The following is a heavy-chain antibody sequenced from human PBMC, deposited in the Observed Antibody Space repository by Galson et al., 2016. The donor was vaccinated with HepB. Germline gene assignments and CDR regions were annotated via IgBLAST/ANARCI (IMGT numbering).Heavy chain of an antibody. D-gene: IGHD5-18*01. CDR2: ISSSNTYI. V-gene: IGHV3-21*01. CDR3: ARDQKYTALVSMDV. Sequence: SLRLSCAASGFTFSNYNMNWVRQAPGKGLEWVASISSSNTYIYYTDSVRGRFTISRDNARNSLYLQMNSLTAEGTAVYYCARDQKYTALVSMDVWGQGTTVTVSS. CDR1: GFTFSNYN. J-gene: IGHJ6*02.